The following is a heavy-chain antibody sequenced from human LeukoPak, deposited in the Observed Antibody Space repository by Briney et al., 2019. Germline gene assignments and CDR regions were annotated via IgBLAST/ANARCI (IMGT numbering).Heavy chain of an antibody. J-gene: IGHJ3*02. D-gene: IGHD3-10*01. V-gene: IGHV3-23*01. CDR1: GFTFSSYA. CDR2: ISGSGGST. CDR3: AKHYYGSGSYYDAFDI. Sequence: PGGSLRLSCAASGFTFSSYAMSWVRQAPGKGLEWVSAISGSGGSTYYADSVKGRFTISRDNSKNTLHLQMNSLRAEDTAVYYCAKHYYGSGSYYDAFDIWGQGTMVTVSS.